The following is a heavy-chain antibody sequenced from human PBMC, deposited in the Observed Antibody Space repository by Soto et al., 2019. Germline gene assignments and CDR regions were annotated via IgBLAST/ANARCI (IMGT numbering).Heavy chain of an antibody. J-gene: IGHJ4*02. V-gene: IGHV3-73*01. CDR3: ARDYSSYGPFDY. CDR1: GFTFSGSG. Sequence: GGSLRLSCAASGFTFSGSGMHWVRQASGKGLEWVGRIRTKVSSYATTYAASVDGRFTISRDDSKNTTYLQMNSLKTEDTAVYYCARDYSSYGPFDYWGQGTLVTVSS. CDR2: IRTKVSSYAT. D-gene: IGHD5-18*01.